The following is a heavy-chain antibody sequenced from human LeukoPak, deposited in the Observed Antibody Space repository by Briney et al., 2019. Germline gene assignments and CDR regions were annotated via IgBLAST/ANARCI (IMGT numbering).Heavy chain of an antibody. CDR2: INNDGSTT. Sequence: GGSLRLSCAVSGFTFSSYWMHWVRQAPGKGLVWVSRINNDGSTTAYADSVKGRFTISRDNTKNTLYLQMNSLRAEDTAVYYCARTYSSFDYWGQGTLVTVSS. D-gene: IGHD6-19*01. CDR3: ARTYSSFDY. CDR1: GFTFSSYW. J-gene: IGHJ4*02. V-gene: IGHV3-74*01.